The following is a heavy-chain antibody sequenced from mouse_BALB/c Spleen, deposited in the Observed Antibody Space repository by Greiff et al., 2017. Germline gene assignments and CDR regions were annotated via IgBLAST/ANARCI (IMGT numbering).Heavy chain of an antibody. V-gene: IGHV2-9*02. J-gene: IGHJ3*01. CDR1: GFSLTSYG. CDR3: AREGYYGNYWFAY. Sequence: VKVVESGPGLVAPSQSLSITCTVSGFSLTSYGVHWVRQPPGKGLEWLGVIWAGGSTNYNSALMSRLSISKDNSKSQVFLKMNSLQTDDTAMYYCAREGYYGNYWFAYWGQGTLVTVSA. CDR2: IWAGGST. D-gene: IGHD2-1*01.